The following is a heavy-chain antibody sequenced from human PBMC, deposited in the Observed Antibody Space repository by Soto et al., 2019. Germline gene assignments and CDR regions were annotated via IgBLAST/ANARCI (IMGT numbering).Heavy chain of an antibody. CDR1: GFNFEEYG. CDR2: SNWDGDDT. CDR3: ARGDIAVAVPSDY. Sequence: EVHLVESGGRMVRPGESLRLSCAASGFNFEEYGMTWVRQAPGKGLEWVAGSNWDGDDTGYADSVQGRFTISRDNAKKFLYLQMNSLTVEDTALYYCARGDIAVAVPSDYWGQGTLVTVSS. J-gene: IGHJ4*02. V-gene: IGHV3-20*04. D-gene: IGHD6-19*01.